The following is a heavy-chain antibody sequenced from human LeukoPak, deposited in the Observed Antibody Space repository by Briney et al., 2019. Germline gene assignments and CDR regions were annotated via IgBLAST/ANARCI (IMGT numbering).Heavy chain of an antibody. D-gene: IGHD4-23*01. V-gene: IGHV3-33*01. CDR1: GFTFSSYG. J-gene: IGHJ4*02. Sequence: GGSLRLSCAASGFTFSSYGMHWVRQAPGKGLEWVAVIWYDGSNKYYADSVKGRFTISRDNSKNTLYLQMNSLRAEDTAVYYCARPHDYGGIDYWGQGTLATVSS. CDR3: ARPHDYGGIDY. CDR2: IWYDGSNK.